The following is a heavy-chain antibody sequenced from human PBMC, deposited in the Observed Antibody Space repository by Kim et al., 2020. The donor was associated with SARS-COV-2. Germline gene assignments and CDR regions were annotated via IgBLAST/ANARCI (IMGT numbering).Heavy chain of an antibody. CDR2: ISSSSSYI. V-gene: IGHV3-21*01. J-gene: IGHJ6*02. D-gene: IGHD4-17*01. CDR3: ARVSGSVTTMDV. Sequence: GGSLRLSCAASGFTFSSYSMNWVRQAPGKGLEWVSSISSSSSYIYYADSVKGRFTISRDNAKNSLYLQMNSLRAEDTAVYYCARVSGSVTTMDVWGQGTTVTVSS. CDR1: GFTFSSYS.